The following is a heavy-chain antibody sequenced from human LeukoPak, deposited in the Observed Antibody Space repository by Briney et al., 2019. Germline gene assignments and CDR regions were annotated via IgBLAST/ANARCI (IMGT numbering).Heavy chain of an antibody. D-gene: IGHD3-3*01. J-gene: IGHJ6*03. Sequence: GASVKVSCKASGYTFTSYDINWVRQATGQGLEWMGWMNPNSGNTGYAQKFQGRVTMTRNTSISTAYMELSSLRSEDTAVYYCARAGITILGGHGYYYYYMDVWGKGTTVTVSS. CDR1: GYTFTSYD. CDR2: MNPNSGNT. V-gene: IGHV1-8*01. CDR3: ARAGITILGGHGYYYYYMDV.